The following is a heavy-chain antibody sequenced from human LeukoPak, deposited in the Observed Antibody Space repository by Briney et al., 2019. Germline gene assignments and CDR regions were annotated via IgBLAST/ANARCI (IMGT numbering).Heavy chain of an antibody. Sequence: SETLSLSCTVSGGTIYSYYWSWIRQTAGKGLEWIGRLYPGVSTNYNPSLKSRVTMSVDTSKNQLALKLSAVTAADTAVYYCARLKFYDSTGYSPGHYMDVWGKGTTVTVSS. CDR3: ARLKFYDSTGYSPGHYMDV. V-gene: IGHV4-4*07. CDR2: LYPGVST. J-gene: IGHJ6*03. D-gene: IGHD3-22*01. CDR1: GGTIYSYY.